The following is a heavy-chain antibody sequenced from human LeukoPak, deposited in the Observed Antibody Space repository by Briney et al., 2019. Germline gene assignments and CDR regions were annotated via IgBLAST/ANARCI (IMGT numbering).Heavy chain of an antibody. V-gene: IGHV3-7*01. D-gene: IGHD3-22*01. CDR2: IKQDGSEK. CDR1: GFTFSSYW. Sequence: PGGSLRLSCAASGFTFSSYWMSWVRQAPGKGLEWVANIKQDGSEKYYVDSVKGRFTISRDNAKNLLYLQMNSLRAEDTAVYYCARAEGKYDSSGYYYRLFDYWGQGTLVTVSS. CDR3: ARAEGKYDSSGYYYRLFDY. J-gene: IGHJ4*02.